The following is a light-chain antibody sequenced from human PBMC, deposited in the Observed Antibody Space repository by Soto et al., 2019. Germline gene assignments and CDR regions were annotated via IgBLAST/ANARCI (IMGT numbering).Light chain of an antibody. CDR1: SSDIGGYNY. CDR2: EVG. CDR3: CSSAPESTYV. V-gene: IGLV2-14*01. Sequence: QSVLTQPASVSGSPGQSITISCTGTSSDIGGYNYVSWYQQHPGKAPKLMIYEVGNRPSGVSSRFSGSTSGNAASLTISGLQADDEADYFCCSSAPESTYVFGTGTKVTVL. J-gene: IGLJ1*01.